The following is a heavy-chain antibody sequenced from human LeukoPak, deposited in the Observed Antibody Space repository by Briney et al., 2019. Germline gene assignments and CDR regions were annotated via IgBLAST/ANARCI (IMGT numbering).Heavy chain of an antibody. D-gene: IGHD3-22*01. CDR1: GYTFTGYY. V-gene: IGHV1-2*02. CDR3: AREYYYDSSGYFPSDAFDI. Sequence: ASVKVSCKASGYTFTGYYMHWVRQAPGQGLEWMGWINPNSGGTNYAQKFQGRVTMTRDTSISTAYMELSRLRSDDTAVYYCAREYYYDSSGYFPSDAFDIWGQGTMVTVSS. J-gene: IGHJ3*02. CDR2: INPNSGGT.